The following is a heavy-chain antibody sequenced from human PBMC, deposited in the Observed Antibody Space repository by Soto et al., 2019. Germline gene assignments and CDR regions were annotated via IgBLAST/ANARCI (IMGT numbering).Heavy chain of an antibody. CDR2: ISAYTSNT. CDR1: GYTFTSYG. CDR3: ARGEITMVRGAIPFYYGMDV. Sequence: QVQLVQSGAEVQKPGASVKVSCKASGYTFTSYGISWVRQAPGQGLEWMGWISAYTSNTNYTQKLQGRVTLTTDASTSTAYMELRSLRSDDTAVYYCARGEITMVRGAIPFYYGMDVWGQGTTVTVSS. V-gene: IGHV1-18*01. J-gene: IGHJ6*02. D-gene: IGHD3-10*01.